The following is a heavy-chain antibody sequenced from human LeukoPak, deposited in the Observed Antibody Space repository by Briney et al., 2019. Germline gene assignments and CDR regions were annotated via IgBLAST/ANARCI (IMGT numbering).Heavy chain of an antibody. CDR1: GFTFSSYS. V-gene: IGHV3-21*01. CDR2: ISSSSSYI. CDR3: AKSSTMVPYYYYYMDV. Sequence: PGGSLRLSCAASGFTFSSYSMNWVRQAPGKGLEWVSSISSSSSYIYYADSVKGRFTISRDNAKNSLYLQMNSLRAEDTAVYYCAKSSTMVPYYYYYMDVWGKGTTVTVSS. J-gene: IGHJ6*03. D-gene: IGHD3-10*01.